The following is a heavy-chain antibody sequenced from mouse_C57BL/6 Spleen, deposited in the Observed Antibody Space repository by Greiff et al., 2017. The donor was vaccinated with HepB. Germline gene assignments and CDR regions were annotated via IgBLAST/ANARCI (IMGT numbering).Heavy chain of an antibody. J-gene: IGHJ2*01. CDR2: IDPNSGGT. CDR1: GYTFTSYW. V-gene: IGHV1-72*01. D-gene: IGHD2-5*01. Sequence: QVQLQQPGAELVKPGASVKLSCKASGYTFTSYWMHWVKQRPGRGLEWIGRIDPNSGGTKYNEKFKSKATLTVDKPSSTAYMQLSSLTSEDSAVYYCSRECYSNYVEDYFDYWGQGTTLTVSS. CDR3: SRECYSNYVEDYFDY.